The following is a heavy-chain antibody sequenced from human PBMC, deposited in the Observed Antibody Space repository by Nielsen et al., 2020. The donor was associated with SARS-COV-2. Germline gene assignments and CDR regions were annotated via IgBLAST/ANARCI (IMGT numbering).Heavy chain of an antibody. CDR1: GGSISSHY. J-gene: IGHJ6*03. V-gene: IGHV4-59*11. CDR3: ARGDLVVVPSPLLGLGPIFYSFYLDV. D-gene: IGHD2-2*02. CDR2: IYYRGST. Sequence: SETLSLTCTVSGGSISSHYWSWIRQPPGKGLEWIGYIYYRGSTNYNPSLKSRVTLSMDKSKNQFSLRLTSVSAADTADYFCARGDLVVVPSPLLGLGPIFYSFYLDVWGKGTTVIVSS.